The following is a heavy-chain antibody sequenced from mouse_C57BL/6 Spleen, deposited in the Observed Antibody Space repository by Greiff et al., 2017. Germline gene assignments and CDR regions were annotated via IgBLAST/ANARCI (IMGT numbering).Heavy chain of an antibody. CDR2: IYPGDGDT. D-gene: IGHD1-1*01. J-gene: IGHJ3*01. V-gene: IGHV1-82*01. CDR3: ARSGNYYGSSYVWFAY. CDR1: GYAFSSSW. Sequence: VQLMESGPELVKPGASVKISCKASGYAFSSSWMNWVKQRPGKGLEWIGRIYPGDGDTNYNGKFKGKATLTADKSSSTAYMQLSSLTSEDSAVYFCARSGNYYGSSYVWFAYWGQGTLVTVSA.